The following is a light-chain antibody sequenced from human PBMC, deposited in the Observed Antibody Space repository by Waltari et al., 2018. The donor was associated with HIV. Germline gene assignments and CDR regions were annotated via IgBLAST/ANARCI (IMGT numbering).Light chain of an antibody. CDR1: DLGNHY. J-gene: IGLJ2*01. CDR3: QAWDSSAMV. CDR2: GDS. Sequence: YELTQPPSVSVSGGQTATITCSGHDLGNHYVCWYQQKPGQSPILVIYGDSKRPSGIPERFSGSNSGGTATLTISGTQAMDEADYYCQAWDSSAMVFGGGTKLTVL. V-gene: IGLV3-1*01.